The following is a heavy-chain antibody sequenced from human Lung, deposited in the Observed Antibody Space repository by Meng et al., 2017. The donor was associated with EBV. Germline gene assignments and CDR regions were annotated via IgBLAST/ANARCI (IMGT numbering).Heavy chain of an antibody. D-gene: IGHD6-13*01. Sequence: QVQLVHVGAEVKKPGASVKVSCKALGYTLTSYGISWVRQAPGQGLEWMGWISAYNGNTSYAQKLQGRVTMTTDTSTSTAYMELRSLRSDDTAVYYCAASSSSWYQNWFDPWGQGTLVTVSS. V-gene: IGHV1-18*01. CDR2: ISAYNGNT. CDR1: GYTLTSYG. CDR3: AASSSSWYQNWFDP. J-gene: IGHJ5*02.